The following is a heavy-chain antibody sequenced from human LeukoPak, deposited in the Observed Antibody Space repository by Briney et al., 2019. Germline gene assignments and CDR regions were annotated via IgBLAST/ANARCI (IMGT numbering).Heavy chain of an antibody. Sequence: PSETLSLTCAVYGGSFSGYYWSWIRQPPGKGLEWIGEINHSGSTNYNPSLKSRVAISVDTSKNQFSLKLSSVTAADTAVYYCATQRCLGCTKSSCYFRSQYNWFDPSGQGPLVTVSS. CDR1: GGSFSGYY. V-gene: IGHV4-34*01. D-gene: IGHD2-2*01. J-gene: IGHJ5*02. CDR2: INHSGST. CDR3: ATQRCLGCTKSSCYFRSQYNWFDP.